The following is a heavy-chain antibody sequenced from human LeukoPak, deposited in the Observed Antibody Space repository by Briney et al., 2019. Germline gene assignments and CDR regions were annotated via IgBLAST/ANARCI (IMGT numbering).Heavy chain of an antibody. D-gene: IGHD5-18*01. Sequence: SETLSLTCTVSGGSISSYYWSWIRQPPGKGLEWIGYSYYTGSTNYNPSLKSRVTISVDRSKNQFSLKLSSVTAADTAVYYCARVDTAMVRGSSWFDPWGQGTLVTVSS. CDR3: ARVDTAMVRGSSWFDP. CDR1: GGSISSYY. CDR2: SYYTGST. J-gene: IGHJ5*02. V-gene: IGHV4-59*12.